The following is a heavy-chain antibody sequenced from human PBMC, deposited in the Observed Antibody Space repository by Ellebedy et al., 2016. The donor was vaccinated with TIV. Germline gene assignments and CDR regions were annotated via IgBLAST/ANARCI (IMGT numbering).Heavy chain of an antibody. D-gene: IGHD2-8*01. V-gene: IGHV3-66*01. Sequence: GGSLRLSCAASGFTVNSHHISWARQAPGKGLEWVSSIYRGGRTYYADSVRGRFTISRYTSNNTLYLQIDGLRAEDTAVYFCARETFIDVDLKVWGVFDIWGQGTMVAVSS. J-gene: IGHJ3*02. CDR3: ARETFIDVDLKVWGVFDI. CDR1: GFTVNSHH. CDR2: IYRGGRT.